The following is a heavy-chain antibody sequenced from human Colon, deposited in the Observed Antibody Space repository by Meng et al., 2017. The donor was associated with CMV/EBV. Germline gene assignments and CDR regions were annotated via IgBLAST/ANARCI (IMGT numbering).Heavy chain of an antibody. CDR3: AKGSSEFLYYGMDV. Sequence: GESLKISCAASGFIFTSFALHWVRQSPGKGLEWVAFIYPDGTKKSYADSVKGRFTISRDNSKNTLYLQMNSLTPEDTAVYYCAKGSSEFLYYGMDVWGQGTTVTVSS. V-gene: IGHV3-30*02. CDR2: IYPDGTKK. D-gene: IGHD3-10*01. CDR1: GFIFTSFA. J-gene: IGHJ6*02.